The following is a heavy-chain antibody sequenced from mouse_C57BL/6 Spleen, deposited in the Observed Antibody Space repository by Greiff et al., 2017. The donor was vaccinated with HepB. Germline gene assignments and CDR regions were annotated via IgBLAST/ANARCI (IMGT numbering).Heavy chain of an antibody. CDR1: GFTFSDYG. CDR3: AKGTTVAAAMDY. CDR2: ISSGSSTI. Sequence: EVKLVESGGGLVKPGGSLKLSCAASGFTFSDYGMHWVRQAPEKGLEWVAYISSGSSTIYYADTVNGRFTISRDNAKNTLFLQMTSLRSEDTAMYYCAKGTTVAAAMDYWGQGTSVTVSS. V-gene: IGHV5-17*01. J-gene: IGHJ4*01. D-gene: IGHD1-1*01.